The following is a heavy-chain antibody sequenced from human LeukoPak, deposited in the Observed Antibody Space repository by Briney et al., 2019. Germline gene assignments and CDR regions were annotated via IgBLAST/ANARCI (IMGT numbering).Heavy chain of an antibody. Sequence: ASVKVSCKASGGTFSSYAIGWVRQAPGQGLEWMGGIIPIFGTANYAQKFQGRVTITADESTSRAYMELSSLRSEDTAVYYCARPSGYASYGMDVWGRGTTVTVSS. V-gene: IGHV1-69*13. CDR2: IIPIFGTA. CDR1: GGTFSSYA. J-gene: IGHJ6*02. D-gene: IGHD5-12*01. CDR3: ARPSGYASYGMDV.